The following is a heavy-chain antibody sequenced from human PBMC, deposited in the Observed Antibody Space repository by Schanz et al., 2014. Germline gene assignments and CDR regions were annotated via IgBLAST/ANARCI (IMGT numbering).Heavy chain of an antibody. CDR3: ARGLIVGDGQHFYFSYGLDV. CDR2: IRQDVRAK. J-gene: IGHJ6*02. V-gene: IGHV3-7*01. Sequence: EVQLVESGGTLVRPGGSLRLSCAASGFTFSSHWMTWVRQAPGRGLEWVANIRQDVRAKYYVDSVKGRFTISRDNIASSLFLQMNSLRAEDSAVYYCARGLIVGDGQHFYFSYGLDVWGQGTTVTVSS. CDR1: GFTFSSHW. D-gene: IGHD1-26*01.